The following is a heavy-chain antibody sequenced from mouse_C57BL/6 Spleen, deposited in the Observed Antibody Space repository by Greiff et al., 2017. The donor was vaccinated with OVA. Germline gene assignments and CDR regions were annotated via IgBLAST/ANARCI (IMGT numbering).Heavy chain of an antibody. V-gene: IGHV1-80*01. J-gene: IGHJ2*01. CDR1: GYAFSSYW. CDR3: ARPPLGRGFDY. Sequence: VQLVESGAELVKPGASVKISCKASGYAFSSYWMNWVKQRPGKGLEWIGQIYPGDGDTNYNGKFKGKATLTADKSSSTAYMQLSSLTSEDSAVYVCARPPLGRGFDYWGQGTTLTVSS. CDR2: IYPGDGDT. D-gene: IGHD4-1*01.